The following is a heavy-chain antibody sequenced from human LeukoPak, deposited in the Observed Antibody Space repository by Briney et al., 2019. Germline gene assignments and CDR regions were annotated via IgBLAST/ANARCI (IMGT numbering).Heavy chain of an antibody. D-gene: IGHD5-18*01. CDR1: DGSFSGYY. CDR2: IIDTGST. Sequence: SETLSLTCAVYDGSFSGYYWTWIRQPPGQGLEWIGEIIDTGSTKYNSSLKSRVTISVDTSKNQFSLSLDSVTAADTAVYYCARVGYSYGNNWFDPWGQGTLVTVSS. J-gene: IGHJ5*02. CDR3: ARVGYSYGNNWFDP. V-gene: IGHV4-34*12.